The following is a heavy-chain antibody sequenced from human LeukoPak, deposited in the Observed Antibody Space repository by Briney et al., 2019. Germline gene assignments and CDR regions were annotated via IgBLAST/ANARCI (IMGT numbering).Heavy chain of an antibody. V-gene: IGHV3-23*01. D-gene: IGHD3-22*01. CDR1: GFTFSSYA. Sequence: PGGSLRLSCAASGFTFSSYAMSWVRQAPGKGLKWVAGISDSGGSRNYADSVKGRFTISRDNPKNTLYLQMNSLRAEDTAVYFCAKRGVVIRVILVGFHKEAYYFDSWGQGALVTVSS. J-gene: IGHJ4*02. CDR3: AKRGVVIRVILVGFHKEAYYFDS. CDR2: ISDSGGSR.